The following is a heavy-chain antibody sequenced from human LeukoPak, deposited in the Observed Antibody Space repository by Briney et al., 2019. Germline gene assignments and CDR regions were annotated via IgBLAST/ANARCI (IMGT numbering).Heavy chain of an antibody. CDR1: GYTFTSYQ. D-gene: IGHD2-8*01. J-gene: IGHJ4*02. CDR3: ARDYVDDIPMIKDY. V-gene: IGHV1-46*01. Sequence: ASVKVSCKASGYTFTSYQMHWARQAPGQGLEWMGKINLSGGSTTYAQKFQGRVTMTRDTSTSTVYMELSSLRSEDTAVYYCARDYVDDIPMIKDYWGQGTLVTVSS. CDR2: INLSGGST.